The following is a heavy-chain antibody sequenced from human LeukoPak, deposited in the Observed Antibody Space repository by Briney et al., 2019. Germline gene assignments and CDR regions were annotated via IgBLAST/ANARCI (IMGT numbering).Heavy chain of an antibody. D-gene: IGHD3-10*02. J-gene: IGHJ3*02. V-gene: IGHV3-30*18. CDR2: ITHDGSNK. Sequence: VGSLRVSCAASGFTFRSYSMNWVRQAPGKGLEWVAFITHDGSNKYYGDSVKGRFNIPRDNAKNTVHLLLNSLRAEDTAVYYCAKDQVVAYVRSAIDIWGQGTMVTVSS. CDR3: AKDQVVAYVRSAIDI. CDR1: GFTFRSYS.